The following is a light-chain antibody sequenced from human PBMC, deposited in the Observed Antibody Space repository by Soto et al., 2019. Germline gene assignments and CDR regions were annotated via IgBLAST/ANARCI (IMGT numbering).Light chain of an antibody. CDR3: QQYNSYPLT. V-gene: IGKV1-5*01. Sequence: DIQMTQSTSTLPASVGDRVTITCRASQSISSWLAWYQQKPGKAPKLLIYDASSLESGVPSRFSGSGSGTEFTLTISSLQPDNFATYYCQQYNSYPLTFGGGTKVDI. J-gene: IGKJ4*01. CDR1: QSISSW. CDR2: DAS.